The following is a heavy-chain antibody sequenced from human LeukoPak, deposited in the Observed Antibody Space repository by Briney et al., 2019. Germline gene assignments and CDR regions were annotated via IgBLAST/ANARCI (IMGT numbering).Heavy chain of an antibody. V-gene: IGHV4-59*01. CDR1: GGSISTYY. D-gene: IGHD3-3*01. CDR3: ARVVVYDLWSGYYTSSWFDP. Sequence: PSETLSLTCTVSGGSISTYYWNWIRQPPGKGLEWIGYIYHSGSTNYNPSLQSRVTISVDTSKNQFSLKLSSVTAADTAVYYCARVVVYDLWSGYYTSSWFDPWGQGTLVTVSS. CDR2: IYHSGST. J-gene: IGHJ5*02.